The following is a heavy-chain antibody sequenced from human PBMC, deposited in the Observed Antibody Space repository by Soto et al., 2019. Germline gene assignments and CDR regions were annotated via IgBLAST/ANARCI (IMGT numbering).Heavy chain of an antibody. V-gene: IGHV3-48*01. D-gene: IGHD2-21*02. CDR2: ISSSSSTI. J-gene: IGHJ6*02. CDR3: ARDPPHIVVVTAPRGGMDV. CDR1: GFTFSSYS. Sequence: GGSLRLSCAASGFTFSSYSMNWVRQAPGKGLEWVSYISSSSSTIYYADSVKGRFTISRDNAKNSLYLQMNSLRAEDTAVYYCARDPPHIVVVTAPRGGMDVWGQGTTVTV.